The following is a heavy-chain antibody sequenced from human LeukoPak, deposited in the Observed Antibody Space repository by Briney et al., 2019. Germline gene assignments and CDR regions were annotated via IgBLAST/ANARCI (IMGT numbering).Heavy chain of an antibody. V-gene: IGHV3-21*01. CDR1: GFTFSSYS. Sequence: GGSLRLSCAAFGFTFSSYSMNWVRQAPGKGLEWVSSISSSSSYIYYADSVKGRFTISRDNAKNSLYLQMNSLRAEDTAVYYCARVRTMIPTTADAFDIWGQGTMVTVSS. CDR2: ISSSSSYI. J-gene: IGHJ3*02. CDR3: ARVRTMIPTTADAFDI. D-gene: IGHD3-22*01.